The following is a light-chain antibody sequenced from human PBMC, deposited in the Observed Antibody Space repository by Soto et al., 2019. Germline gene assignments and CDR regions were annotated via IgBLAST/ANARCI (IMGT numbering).Light chain of an antibody. CDR2: EVS. Sequence: QSVLTQPASVSGSPGRSITISCTGTSSDVGSYNLVSWYQQHPGKAPKLMIYEVSKRPSGVSNRFSGSKSGNTASLTISELQAEDEADYYCCSYAGSSTFLYVFGTGTKVTVL. CDR1: SSDVGSYNL. V-gene: IGLV2-23*02. CDR3: CSYAGSSTFLYV. J-gene: IGLJ1*01.